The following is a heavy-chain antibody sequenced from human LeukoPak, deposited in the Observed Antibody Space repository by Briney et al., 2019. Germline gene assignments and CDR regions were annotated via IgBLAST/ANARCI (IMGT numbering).Heavy chain of an antibody. Sequence: TSETLSLTCTVSGGSISSYYWSWLRQPAGKGLEWIGRIYTSGSTNYNPSLKSRVTMSVDTSKNQFSLKLSSVTAADTAVYYCARDWATVTTFDAFDIWGQGTMVTVSS. D-gene: IGHD4-17*01. CDR2: IYTSGST. CDR3: ARDWATVTTFDAFDI. V-gene: IGHV4-4*07. CDR1: GGSISSYY. J-gene: IGHJ3*02.